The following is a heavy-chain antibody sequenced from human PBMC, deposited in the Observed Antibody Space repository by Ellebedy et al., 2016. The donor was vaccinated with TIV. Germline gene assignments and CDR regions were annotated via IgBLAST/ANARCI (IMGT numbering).Heavy chain of an antibody. D-gene: IGHD2-2*01. V-gene: IGHV3-21*01. CDR1: GFTFSSYN. CDR2: VNSVSTSM. J-gene: IGHJ4*01. Sequence: GESLKISCAVSGFTFSSYNMSWIRQAPGKGLEWVSAVNSVSTSMFYADSVKGRFTVSRDNAKNSLYLQMNNLRAEDTAVYYCARDFYTAPMKTIFDYWGHGTLVTVSS. CDR3: ARDFYTAPMKTIFDY.